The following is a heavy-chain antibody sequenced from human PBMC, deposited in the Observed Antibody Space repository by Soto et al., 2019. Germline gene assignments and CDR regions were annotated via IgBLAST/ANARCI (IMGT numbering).Heavy chain of an antibody. D-gene: IGHD5-18*01. CDR2: ISYDGSNK. Sequence: QVQLVESGGGVVQPGRSLRLSCAASGFTFSSYAMHWVRQGPGMGLEWVAVISYDGSNKYYADSVKGRFTISRDNSKNTLYLQMNSLRAEDTAVYYCARDTAMVEYYFDYWGQGTLVTVSS. CDR1: GFTFSSYA. V-gene: IGHV3-30-3*01. J-gene: IGHJ4*02. CDR3: ARDTAMVEYYFDY.